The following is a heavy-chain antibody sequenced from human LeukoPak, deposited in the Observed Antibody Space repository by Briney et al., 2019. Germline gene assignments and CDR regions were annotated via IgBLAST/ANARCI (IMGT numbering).Heavy chain of an antibody. J-gene: IGHJ5*02. CDR3: VWNACASPSWFHP. CDR2: MNPNTGKS. CDR1: GYTLTNYD. D-gene: IGHD1-1*01. Sequence: SVKVSCKATGYTLTNYDINWVRQPAGQGLEWMAWMNPNTGKSGYAQRFQGRVIITRGTSIDTAYMEPSSLGSDDRPVYYCVWNACASPSWFHPCGHRTLVTVSS. V-gene: IGHV1-8*01.